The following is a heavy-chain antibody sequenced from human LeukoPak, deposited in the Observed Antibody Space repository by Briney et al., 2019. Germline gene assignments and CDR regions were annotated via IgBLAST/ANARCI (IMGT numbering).Heavy chain of an antibody. Sequence: PGGSLRLSCAASGFTFSSDAMSWVRQAPGKGLEWVSAISGSGGSTYYADSVKGRFTISRDNSKNTLYLQMNSLRAEDTAVYYCAKDRVALYYYDSSGYYPSWGQGTMVTVSS. D-gene: IGHD3-22*01. V-gene: IGHV3-23*01. J-gene: IGHJ3*01. CDR3: AKDRVALYYYDSSGYYPS. CDR1: GFTFSSDA. CDR2: ISGSGGST.